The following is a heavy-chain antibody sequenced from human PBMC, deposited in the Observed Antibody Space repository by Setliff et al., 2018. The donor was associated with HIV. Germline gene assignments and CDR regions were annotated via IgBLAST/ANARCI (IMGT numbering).Heavy chain of an antibody. CDR2: TRSKLYGGTT. CDR1: GFILSDYY. Sequence: KAGGSLRLSCAASGFILSDYYMSWIRQAPGKGLEWVGCTRSKLYGGTTEYAASVKGRFTISRDDSKSIAYLQMKSLKTEDTAVYYCTRLRGYSYGLASYYYYYMDVWGKGTTVTVSS. V-gene: IGHV3-49*05. CDR3: TRLRGYSYGLASYYYYYMDV. J-gene: IGHJ6*03. D-gene: IGHD5-18*01.